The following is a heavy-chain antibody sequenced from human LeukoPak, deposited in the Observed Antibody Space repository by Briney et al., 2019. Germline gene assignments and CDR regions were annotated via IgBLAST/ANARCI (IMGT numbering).Heavy chain of an antibody. V-gene: IGHV5-51*01. D-gene: IGHD6-19*01. CDR1: GYSFTSYW. CDR2: IYPGDSDT. CDR3: ARQRSGQWLVQGGLDY. J-gene: IGHJ4*02. Sequence: GESPKISCKGSGYSFTSYWIGWVRQMPGKGLEWMGIIYPGDSDTRYSPSFQGQVTISADKSISTAYLQWSSLKASDTAMYYCARQRSGQWLVQGGLDYWGQGTLVTVSS.